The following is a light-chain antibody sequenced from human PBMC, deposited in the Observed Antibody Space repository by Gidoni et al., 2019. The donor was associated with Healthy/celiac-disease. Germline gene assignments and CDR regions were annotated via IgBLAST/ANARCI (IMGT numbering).Light chain of an antibody. J-gene: IGKJ2*01. CDR2: LGS. V-gene: IGKV2-28*01. Sequence: VMTQSPLSLPVTPGEPASISCRSSQSLLHSNGYKYLDWYLQKPGQSPQLLIYLGSNRASGVPDRFSGSGSGTDFTLKISRVEAEDVGVYYCMQALQTPLFGQGTKLEIK. CDR3: MQALQTPL. CDR1: QSLLHSNGYKY.